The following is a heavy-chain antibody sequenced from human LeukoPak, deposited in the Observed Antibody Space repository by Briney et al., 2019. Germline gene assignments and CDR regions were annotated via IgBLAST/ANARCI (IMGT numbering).Heavy chain of an antibody. CDR3: AKDSPGWELLYGC. D-gene: IGHD1-26*01. Sequence: GSLLLSCAASGFTFSSYAMHWVRQAPGKGLEWVAVISYDGSNKYYADSVKGRFTISRDNSKNTLYLQMNSLRAEDTAVYYCAKDSPGWELLYGCWGQGTLVTVSS. CDR1: GFTFSSYA. V-gene: IGHV3-30*04. J-gene: IGHJ4*02. CDR2: ISYDGSNK.